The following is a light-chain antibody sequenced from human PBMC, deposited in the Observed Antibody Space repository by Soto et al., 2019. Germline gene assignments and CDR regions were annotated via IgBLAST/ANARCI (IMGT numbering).Light chain of an antibody. J-gene: IGLJ3*02. CDR3: SSYTSSSPWV. CDR1: SSDVGGYNY. V-gene: IGLV2-14*01. Sequence: QSASVSGSPGQSITISCTGTSSDVGGYNYVSWYQQHPGKAPKLMIYDVSNRPSGVSNRFSGSKSGNTASLTISGLQAEDEADYYCSSYTSSSPWVFGGGTKLTVL. CDR2: DVS.